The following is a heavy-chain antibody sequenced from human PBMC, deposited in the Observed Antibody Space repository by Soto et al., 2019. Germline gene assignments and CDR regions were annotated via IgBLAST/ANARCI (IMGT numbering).Heavy chain of an antibody. V-gene: IGHV1-58*02. D-gene: IGHD2-8*01. J-gene: IGHJ6*03. CDR1: GFTFTSSD. Sequence: QMQLVQSGPEVKKPGTSVKVSCKASGFTFTSSDMQWVRQARGQPLEGIGWIVVGSGNTNYGQKFQERITINRDMSTSRAFMERSGLRTEDTAGYYCAAEFYSNGSRHIEVLGKGTTVTVS. CDR3: AAEFYSNGSRHIEV. CDR2: IVVGSGNT.